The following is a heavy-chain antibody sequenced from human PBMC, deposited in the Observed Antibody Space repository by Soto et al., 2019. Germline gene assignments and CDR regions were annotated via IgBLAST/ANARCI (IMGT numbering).Heavy chain of an antibody. CDR3: AKGASTTVFAFNVY. CDR2: ISWNSGNL. J-gene: IGHJ4*02. V-gene: IGHV3-9*01. D-gene: IGHD4-17*01. Sequence: EVQLVESGGGLVQPGRSLRLSCAASGFTFDDYAMHWVRQPPGKGLEWVSSISWNSGNLGYADSVKGRFTISRDNAKNSLYLQMNSLRGEDTALYYCAKGASTTVFAFNVYWGQGTLVTVSS. CDR1: GFTFDDYA.